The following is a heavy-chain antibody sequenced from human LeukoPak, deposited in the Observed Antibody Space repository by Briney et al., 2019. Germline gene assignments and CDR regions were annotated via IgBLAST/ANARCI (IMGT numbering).Heavy chain of an antibody. CDR3: AREGWDLNALDI. Sequence: GGSLRLSCAASGFTFSSYEMNWVRQAPGKGLEWVSYISSSGSTKYYADSVKGRFTISRDNAKNSLYLQMDSLRVEDTAVYYCAREGWDLNALDIWGQGTMVTVSP. J-gene: IGHJ3*02. CDR1: GFTFSSYE. D-gene: IGHD1-26*01. CDR2: ISSSGSTK. V-gene: IGHV3-48*03.